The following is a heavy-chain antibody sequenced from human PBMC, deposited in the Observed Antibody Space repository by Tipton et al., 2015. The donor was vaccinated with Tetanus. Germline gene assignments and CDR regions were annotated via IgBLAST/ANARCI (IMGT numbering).Heavy chain of an antibody. D-gene: IGHD6-13*01. V-gene: IGHV4-39*01. CDR2: IYYSGST. CDR1: GGSISSSSYF. Sequence: TLSLTCTVSGGSISSSSYFWGWIRQPPGKGLEWIGSIYYSGSTYYNPSLKSRVTISVDTSKNQFFLKLSSVTAADTAVYYCARPGGSSWYTHYLDYWGQGTLVTVSS. J-gene: IGHJ4*02. CDR3: ARPGGSSWYTHYLDY.